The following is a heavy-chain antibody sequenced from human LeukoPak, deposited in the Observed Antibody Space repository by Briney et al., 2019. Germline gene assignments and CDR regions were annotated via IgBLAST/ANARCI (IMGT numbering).Heavy chain of an antibody. D-gene: IGHD3-9*01. CDR3: ASTVLRYFDSSTDFDY. Sequence: PSETLSLTCTVSGGSLSSSSYYWGWIRQPPGKRLEWIGSIYYSGSTYYNPSLKSRVTISVDTSKNQFSLKLSSVTAADTAVYYCASTVLRYFDSSTDFDYWGQGTLVTVSS. CDR2: IYYSGST. CDR1: GGSLSSSSYY. J-gene: IGHJ4*02. V-gene: IGHV4-39*01.